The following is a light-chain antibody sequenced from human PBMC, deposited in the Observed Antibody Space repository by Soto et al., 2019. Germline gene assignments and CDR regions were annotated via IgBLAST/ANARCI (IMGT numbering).Light chain of an antibody. Sequence: QSVLAQPASVSGSPGQSITLSCTGTSSDVGSYNLVSWYQQHPGKAPKLMIYEGNKRPSGVSNRFSGSRSGNTDSLTISGLQAEDEADYYCCSFAGSNTFVFGTGTRSPS. CDR3: CSFAGSNTFV. CDR2: EGN. V-gene: IGLV2-23*03. J-gene: IGLJ1*01. CDR1: SSDVGSYNL.